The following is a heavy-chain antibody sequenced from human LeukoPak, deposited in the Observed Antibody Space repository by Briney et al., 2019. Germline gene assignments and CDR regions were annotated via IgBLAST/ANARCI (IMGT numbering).Heavy chain of an antibody. CDR1: GGTFISYA. D-gene: IGHD6-19*01. V-gene: IGHV1-69*05. Sequence: SVKVSCKASGGTFISYAISWVRQAPGQGLEWMGGIIPIFGTANYAQKFQGRVTITTDESTSTAYMELSSLRSEDTAVYYCARDRGSGWHFDYWGQGTLVTGSS. CDR2: IIPIFGTA. J-gene: IGHJ4*02. CDR3: ARDRGSGWHFDY.